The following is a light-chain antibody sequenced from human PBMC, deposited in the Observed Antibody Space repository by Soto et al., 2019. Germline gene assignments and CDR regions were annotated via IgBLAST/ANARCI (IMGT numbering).Light chain of an antibody. CDR1: QSISTY. V-gene: IGKV1-39*01. Sequence: DIQMTQSPSSLSASVGDRVTITCRASQSISTYLNWYKQKPGKAPKVLIYGASSLQSGVPSRFSGGRSGTDFTLSISSLQPEDFATYYCQQTYRAPLTFGGGTNVEIK. J-gene: IGKJ4*01. CDR3: QQTYRAPLT. CDR2: GAS.